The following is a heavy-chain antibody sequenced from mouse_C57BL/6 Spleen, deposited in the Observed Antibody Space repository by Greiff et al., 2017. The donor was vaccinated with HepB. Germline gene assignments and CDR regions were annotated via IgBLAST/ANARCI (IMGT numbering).Heavy chain of an antibody. CDR2: ISNGGGST. D-gene: IGHD2-4*01. Sequence: EVHLVESGGGLVQPGGSLKLSCAASGFTFSDYYMYWVRQTPEKRLEWVAYISNGGGSTYYPDTVKGRFTISRDNAKNTLYLQMSRLKSEDTAMYYCARHGGGSTMITTYVDVWGTGTTVTVSS. V-gene: IGHV5-12*01. CDR1: GFTFSDYY. J-gene: IGHJ1*03. CDR3: ARHGGGSTMITTYVDV.